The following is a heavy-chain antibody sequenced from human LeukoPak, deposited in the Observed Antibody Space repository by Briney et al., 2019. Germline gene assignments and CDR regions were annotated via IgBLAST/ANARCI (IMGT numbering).Heavy chain of an antibody. CDR3: AKTRGGSFHDGFDI. CDR1: GFTFTDYP. V-gene: IGHV3-23*01. J-gene: IGHJ3*02. Sequence: GGCLRLSCAASGFTFTDYPMGWLRQAPGKGVEWVSALTRSGGNTYHAYTVKGRFTISRDNSKDTLYLQMNTLRAEATAIYCGAKTRGGSFHDGFDIWGQGTMVTVSS. D-gene: IGHD3-16*01. CDR2: LTRSGGNT.